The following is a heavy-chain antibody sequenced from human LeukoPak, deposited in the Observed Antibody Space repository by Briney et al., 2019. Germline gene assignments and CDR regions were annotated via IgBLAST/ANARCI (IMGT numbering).Heavy chain of an antibody. J-gene: IGHJ4*02. D-gene: IGHD1-7*01. Sequence: GGSLRLSCAASGFTFSNYNMNWVRQAPGKGLEWVSSISSSGIYTYYRDSVKGRFTISRDNARNSLDLQMNSLRAEDTAVYYCAKDPELPFDYWGQGTLVTVSS. V-gene: IGHV3-21*04. CDR1: GFTFSNYN. CDR3: AKDPELPFDY. CDR2: ISSSGIYT.